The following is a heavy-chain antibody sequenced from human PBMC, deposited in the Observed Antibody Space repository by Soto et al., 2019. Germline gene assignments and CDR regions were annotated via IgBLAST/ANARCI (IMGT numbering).Heavy chain of an antibody. CDR1: GGTFSSYA. D-gene: IGHD2-21*01. CDR2: IIPIFGTA. J-gene: IGHJ6*02. Sequence: QVQLVQSGAEVKKPGSSVKVSCKASGGTFSSYAISWVRQAPGQGLEWMGGIIPIFGTANDAQNFQGRVTITAEKSTSTAYVDMSSLRSEETAVYYCARVAIHNGMDVWGQGTTVTVSS. V-gene: IGHV1-69*06. CDR3: ARVAIHNGMDV.